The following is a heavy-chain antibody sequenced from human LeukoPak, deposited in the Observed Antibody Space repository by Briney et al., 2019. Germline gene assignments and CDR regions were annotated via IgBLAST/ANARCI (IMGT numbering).Heavy chain of an antibody. Sequence: GGTLRLSCAASGFTFSSYGMSWVRQAPGKGLEWVSSFSSSGSYIYYADSVKGRFTISRNNAKNSLYLQMNSLRAEDTAVYYCARDNGDVVAPLLDVWGKGTTVTISS. CDR1: GFTFSSYG. D-gene: IGHD2-21*01. J-gene: IGHJ6*04. CDR2: FSSSGSYI. CDR3: ARDNGDVVAPLLDV. V-gene: IGHV3-21*01.